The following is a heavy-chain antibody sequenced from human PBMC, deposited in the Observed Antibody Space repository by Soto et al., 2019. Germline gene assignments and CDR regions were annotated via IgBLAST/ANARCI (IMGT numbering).Heavy chain of an antibody. CDR2: IYNSGST. CDR3: ARSGGSFNLDY. D-gene: IGHD1-26*01. J-gene: IGHJ4*02. Sequence: SETLSLTCTVSGGSISNYYWSWIRQPAGKGLEWIGRIYNSGSTKYNPSLKSRVTMSDDTSKDQFSLNLISVTAADTAVYYCARSGGSFNLDYWGLGTLVTVSS. CDR1: GGSISNYY. V-gene: IGHV4-4*07.